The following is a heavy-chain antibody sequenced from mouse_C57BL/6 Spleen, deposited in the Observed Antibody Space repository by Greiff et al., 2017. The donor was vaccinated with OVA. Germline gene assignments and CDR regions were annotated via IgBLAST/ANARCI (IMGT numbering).Heavy chain of an antibody. CDR1: GFTFSDYG. CDR3: ARHPDLLGGAMDY. CDR2: ISNLAYSI. Sequence: EVQGVESGGGLVQPGGSLKLSCAASGFTFSDYGMAWVRQAPRKGPEWVAFISNLAYSIYYADTVTGRFTISRENAKNTLYLEMSSLRSEDTAMHYCARHPDLLGGAMDYWGQGTSVTVSS. D-gene: IGHD2-1*01. V-gene: IGHV5-15*01. J-gene: IGHJ4*01.